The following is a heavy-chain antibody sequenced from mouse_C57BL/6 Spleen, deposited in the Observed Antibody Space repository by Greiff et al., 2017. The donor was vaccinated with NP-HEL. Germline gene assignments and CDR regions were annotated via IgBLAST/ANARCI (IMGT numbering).Heavy chain of an antibody. V-gene: IGHV1-72*01. J-gene: IGHJ4*01. CDR3: ARVEIYYDCSRDAMDY. D-gene: IGHD2-4*01. Sequence: VQLQQSGAELVKPGASVKLSCKASGYTFTSYWMHWVKQRPGRGLEWIGRIDPNSGGTKYTEKFKSKATLTVDKPSSTAYMQLSSLTSEDSSVYYCARVEIYYDCSRDAMDYWGQGTSVTVSA. CDR1: GYTFTSYW. CDR2: IDPNSGGT.